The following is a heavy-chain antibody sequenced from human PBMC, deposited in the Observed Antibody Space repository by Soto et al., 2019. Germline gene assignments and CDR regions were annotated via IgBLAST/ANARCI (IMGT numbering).Heavy chain of an antibody. CDR3: TFTPPSLVRGDLNWFDP. CDR2: IRSKANSYAT. V-gene: IGHV3-73*02. J-gene: IGHJ5*02. CDR1: GFTFSGSA. Sequence: EVQLVESGGGLVQPGGSLKLSCAASGFTFSGSAMHWVRQASGKGLEWVGGIRSKANSYATAYAASVKGRFTISRDDSKNTAYLQMNSLKTEDTAVYYCTFTPPSLVRGDLNWFDPWGQGTLVTVSS. D-gene: IGHD3-10*01.